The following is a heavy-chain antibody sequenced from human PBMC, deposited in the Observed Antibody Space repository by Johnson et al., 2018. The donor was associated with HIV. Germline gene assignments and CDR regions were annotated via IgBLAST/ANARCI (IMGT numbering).Heavy chain of an antibody. Sequence: QVQLVESGGGLVKPGGSLRLSCAASGLTFSDYYMSWIRQAPGKGLEWVSYISRSGSTIYYADSVKGRFTISRDNAKNSLYLQMNSLRAEDTAVYYYAREQIYNFWSGYSAFDIWGQGTMVTVSS. D-gene: IGHD3-3*01. CDR1: GLTFSDYY. V-gene: IGHV3-11*04. J-gene: IGHJ3*02. CDR3: AREQIYNFWSGYSAFDI. CDR2: ISRSGSTI.